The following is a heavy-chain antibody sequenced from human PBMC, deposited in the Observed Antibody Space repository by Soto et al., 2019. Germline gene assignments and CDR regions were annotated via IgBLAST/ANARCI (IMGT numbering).Heavy chain of an antibody. V-gene: IGHV3-7*05. J-gene: IGHJ3*02. CDR3: ARDVSPGSGPYYLDAFDM. Sequence: EVQLVESGGSLVQPGESLRLSCAASVFSFSDYWMTWVRQAPEKGLEWVANIKKDESKKSYLDSVRGRFTISRDNARNSLYLQMYSLRAEDTALYYSARDVSPGSGPYYLDAFDMWRQGTMVTVSS. CDR1: VFSFSDYW. CDR2: IKKDESKK. D-gene: IGHD3-22*01.